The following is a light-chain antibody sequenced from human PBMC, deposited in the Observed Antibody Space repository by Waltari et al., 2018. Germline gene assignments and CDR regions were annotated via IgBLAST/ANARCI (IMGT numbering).Light chain of an antibody. CDR2: LAF. CDR1: QSLLHSNGNTY. Sequence: IVMTQSPLSLPVTPGEPASISCKSGQSLLHSNGNTYLDWYLQKPGPSPQLLISLAFNRASGVPDRFSGSGSGTDFTLKISRVEAEDVGVYYCMQSLQTPRTFGQGTKLEIK. V-gene: IGKV2-28*01. CDR3: MQSLQTPRT. J-gene: IGKJ1*01.